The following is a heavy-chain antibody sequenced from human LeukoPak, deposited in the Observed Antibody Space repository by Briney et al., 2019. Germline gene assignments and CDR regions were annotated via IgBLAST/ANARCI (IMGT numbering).Heavy chain of an antibody. CDR1: GYTFIGYY. CDR3: ARVSYDSSGYYHDPY. Sequence: ASVKVSRKASGYTFIGYYMHWVRQAPGQGLEWMGWINPNSGGTNYAQKFQGRVTMTRDTSISTAYMELSRLRSDDTAVYYCARVSYDSSGYYHDPYWGQGTLVIVSS. D-gene: IGHD3-22*01. J-gene: IGHJ4*02. CDR2: INPNSGGT. V-gene: IGHV1-2*02.